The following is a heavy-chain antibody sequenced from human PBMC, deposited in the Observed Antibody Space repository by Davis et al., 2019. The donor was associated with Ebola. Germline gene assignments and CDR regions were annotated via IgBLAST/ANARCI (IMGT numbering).Heavy chain of an antibody. CDR3: AREGGIVVVPAAIRHYYGMDV. J-gene: IGHJ6*02. Sequence: GGSLRLSCAASGFTFSSYSMNWVRQAPGKGLEWVSFISSSSSYIYYADSVKGRFTISRDNAKNSLYLQMNSLRAEDTAVYYCAREGGIVVVPAAIRHYYGMDVWGQGTTVTVSS. V-gene: IGHV3-21*01. D-gene: IGHD2-2*01. CDR2: ISSSSSYI. CDR1: GFTFSSYS.